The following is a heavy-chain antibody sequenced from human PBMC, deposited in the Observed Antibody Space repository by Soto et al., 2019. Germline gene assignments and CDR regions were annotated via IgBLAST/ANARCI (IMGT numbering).Heavy chain of an antibody. CDR2: ITGSSGSI. V-gene: IGHV3-23*01. Sequence: EVQLLESGGEWVQPGGSLRLSCAASGLTFSSYAMSWVRQAPGKGLEWVSGITGSSGSIYYADCVKGRFTISRDNSKSTLYLQMSGLRAEDTAVYYCAKGVGARVLHFDNWGQGTLVTVSS. CDR1: GLTFSSYA. J-gene: IGHJ4*02. D-gene: IGHD1-26*01. CDR3: AKGVGARVLHFDN.